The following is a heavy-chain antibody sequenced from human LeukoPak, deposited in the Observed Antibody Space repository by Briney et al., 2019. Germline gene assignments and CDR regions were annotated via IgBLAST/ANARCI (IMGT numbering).Heavy chain of an antibody. Sequence: GGSLRLSCAASGFTFNTYWMHWVRQAPGKGLVWVSRINNDGSDVSYADSVKGRFTISRDNAKNSLYLQMNSLRVEDTAVYYCARRIVGPSSGGDYWGQGTPVTVSS. CDR3: ARRIVGPSSGGDY. V-gene: IGHV3-74*01. CDR2: INNDGSDV. CDR1: GFTFNTYW. J-gene: IGHJ4*02. D-gene: IGHD1-26*01.